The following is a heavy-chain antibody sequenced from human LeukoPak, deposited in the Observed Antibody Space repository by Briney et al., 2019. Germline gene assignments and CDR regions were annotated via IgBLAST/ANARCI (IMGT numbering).Heavy chain of an antibody. CDR2: IGSSSSYI. Sequence: GGSLRLSCAASGFTFSSYSMNWVRQAPGKGLEWVSSIGSSSSYIYYADSVKGRFTISRDNAKNSLYLQMNSLRAEDTAVYYCAREWPAMVMDYWGQGTLVTVSS. CDR1: GFTFSSYS. D-gene: IGHD5-18*01. CDR3: AREWPAMVMDY. J-gene: IGHJ4*02. V-gene: IGHV3-21*01.